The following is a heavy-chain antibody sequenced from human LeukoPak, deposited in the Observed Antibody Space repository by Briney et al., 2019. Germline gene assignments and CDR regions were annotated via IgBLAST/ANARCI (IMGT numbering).Heavy chain of an antibody. D-gene: IGHD1-26*01. Sequence: GGSLRLSCTTSGFAFGDFAMSWVRQAPGKGLEWVGFIRSNMYGGTTEYAASVKGRFTISRDESKSVAYLQMNSLRTEDTAVYYCTRKPYSGSYSKFGYWGQGTLVSVSS. CDR2: IRSNMYGGTT. CDR3: TRKPYSGSYSKFGY. J-gene: IGHJ4*02. CDR1: GFAFGDFA. V-gene: IGHV3-49*04.